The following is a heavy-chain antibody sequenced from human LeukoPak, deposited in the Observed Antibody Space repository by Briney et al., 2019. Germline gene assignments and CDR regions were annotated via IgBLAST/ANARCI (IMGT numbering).Heavy chain of an antibody. CDR3: ARGVKSTDTAMKYYFDN. CDR2: IKQDGSEK. D-gene: IGHD5-18*01. J-gene: IGHJ4*02. CDR1: GFTFSSYW. Sequence: GGSLRLSCAASGFTFSSYWMSWVRQAPGKGLEWVANIKQDGSEKYYVDSVKGRFTISRDNAKNSLYLQMNSLRAEDTAVYYCARGVKSTDTAMKYYFDNWGQGTLVTVSS. V-gene: IGHV3-7*01.